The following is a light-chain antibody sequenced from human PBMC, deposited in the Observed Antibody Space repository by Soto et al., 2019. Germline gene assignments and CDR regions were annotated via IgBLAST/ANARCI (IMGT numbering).Light chain of an antibody. J-gene: IGLJ3*02. CDR3: AAWDDSLNAVV. V-gene: IGLV1-44*01. Sequence: QLVLTQSPSASGTPGQRVTISCSGGISNIGTNTVNWYQQISGAAPKLLIYSYNERPSGVPDRFSGSKSGTSASLAISGLQSEDEADYYCAAWDDSLNAVVFGGGTKLTVL. CDR1: ISNIGTNT. CDR2: SYN.